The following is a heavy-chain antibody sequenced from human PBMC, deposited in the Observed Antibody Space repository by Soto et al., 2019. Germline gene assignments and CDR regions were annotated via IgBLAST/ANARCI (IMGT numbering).Heavy chain of an antibody. V-gene: IGHV4-34*01. CDR3: ARMAGPWYFDL. CDR1: GGSFSGFY. CDR2: INHSGSS. J-gene: IGHJ2*01. Sequence: SETLSLTSAVHGGSFSGFYWTWIRQPPGKGLEWIGEINHSGSSNYNPPLKSRVTMSLDTSRNQFSLSLNSVTAADTAVYYCARMAGPWYFDLWGRGTLVTVS.